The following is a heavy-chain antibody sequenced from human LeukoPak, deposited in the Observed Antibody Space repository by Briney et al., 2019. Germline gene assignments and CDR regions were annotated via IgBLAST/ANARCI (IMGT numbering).Heavy chain of an antibody. CDR2: IYPGDSDT. V-gene: IGHV5-51*01. J-gene: IGHJ6*03. D-gene: IGHD1-20*01. Sequence: GESLKISCKGSGYSFTSYWIGWVRQMPGKGLEWMGIIYPGDSDTRYSPSFQGQVTISADKSISTAYLQWSSLKASDTAMYYCARHNGYNWNTYYYMDVWGKGTTVTVSS. CDR1: GYSFTSYW. CDR3: ARHNGYNWNTYYYMDV.